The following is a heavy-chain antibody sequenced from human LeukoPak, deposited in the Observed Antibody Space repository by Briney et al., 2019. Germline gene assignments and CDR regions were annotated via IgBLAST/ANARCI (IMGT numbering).Heavy chain of an antibody. J-gene: IGHJ3*02. V-gene: IGHV1-2*02. CDR3: ARDRGHSAAFDI. Sequence: ASVKVSCKASGYTFTGYYMHWVRQAPGQGLEWMGWISPNSGGTKYAQRFQGRVTMTRDTSISTAYMELSRLTSDDTAVYYCARDRGHSAAFDIWGQGTMVTVSS. CDR1: GYTFTGYY. D-gene: IGHD3-10*01. CDR2: ISPNSGGT.